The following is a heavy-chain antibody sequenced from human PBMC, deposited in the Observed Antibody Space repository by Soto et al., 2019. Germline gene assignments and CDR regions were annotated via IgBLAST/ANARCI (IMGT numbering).Heavy chain of an antibody. J-gene: IGHJ6*03. D-gene: IGHD3-3*01. V-gene: IGHV3-30*18. CDR2: ISYDGSNK. Sequence: GGSLRLSCAASGFTFSSYGMHWVRQAPGKGLEWVAVISYDGSNKYYADSVKGRFTISRDNSKNTLYLQMNSLRAEDTAVYYCAKTLEWLFRNYYYSMDVLGKATTVSVSS. CDR3: AKTLEWLFRNYYYSMDV. CDR1: GFTFSSYG.